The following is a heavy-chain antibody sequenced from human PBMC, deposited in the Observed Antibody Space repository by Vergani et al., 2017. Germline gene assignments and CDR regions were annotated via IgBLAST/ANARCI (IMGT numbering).Heavy chain of an antibody. J-gene: IGHJ6*02. Sequence: EVQLVESGGGLVKPGGSLRLSCAASGFTFSSYSMNWVRQAPGKGLEWVSSISSSSSYIYYADSVKGRFTISRDNAKNSLYLQMNSLRAEDTAVYYCARERLAREVVPAYYYYGMDVWGQGTTVTVSS. D-gene: IGHD2-2*01. CDR1: GFTFSSYS. CDR2: ISSSSSYI. V-gene: IGHV3-21*01. CDR3: ARERLAREVVPAYYYYGMDV.